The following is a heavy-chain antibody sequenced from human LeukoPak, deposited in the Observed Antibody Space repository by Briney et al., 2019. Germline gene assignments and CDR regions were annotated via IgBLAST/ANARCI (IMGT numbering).Heavy chain of an antibody. CDR3: AKPSYDSSGYYLDY. J-gene: IGHJ4*02. V-gene: IGHV3-9*01. Sequence: GGSLRLSCAGSGFIFNNYAMHRVRQPPGKGLEWVSGISWNSGSIDYADSVKGRFTISRDNAKNTLYLQMNSLRAEDTAVYYCAKPSYDSSGYYLDYWGQGTLVTVSS. CDR2: ISWNSGSI. D-gene: IGHD3-22*01. CDR1: GFIFNNYA.